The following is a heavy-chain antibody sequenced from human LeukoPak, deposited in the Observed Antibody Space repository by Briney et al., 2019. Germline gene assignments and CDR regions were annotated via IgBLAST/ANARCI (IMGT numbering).Heavy chain of an antibody. CDR3: ARDRGGPFDY. D-gene: IGHD3-16*01. CDR1: GYSISSGYY. Sequence: SETLSLTCAVSGYSISSGYYWGWIRQPPGKGLEWIGSIYYSGSTYYNPSLKSRVTISVDTSKNHFSLKLSSVTAADTAVYYCARDRGGPFDYWGQGTLVTVSS. CDR2: IYYSGST. J-gene: IGHJ4*02. V-gene: IGHV4-38-2*01.